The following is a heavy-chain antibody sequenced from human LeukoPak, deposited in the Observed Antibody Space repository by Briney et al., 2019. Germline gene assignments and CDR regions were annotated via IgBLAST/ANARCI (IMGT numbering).Heavy chain of an antibody. CDR3: ARVRRYSGYDLGGAFDI. Sequence: GGSLRLSCVASGFTFRSYSMHWVRQAPGKGLEWVALISWDGSNKYYADSVKGRFTISRDNSKNTLYLQMNSLRAEDTAVYYCARVRRYSGYDLGGAFDIWGQGTMVTVSS. V-gene: IGHV3-30*03. CDR1: GFTFRSYS. D-gene: IGHD5-12*01. CDR2: ISWDGSNK. J-gene: IGHJ3*02.